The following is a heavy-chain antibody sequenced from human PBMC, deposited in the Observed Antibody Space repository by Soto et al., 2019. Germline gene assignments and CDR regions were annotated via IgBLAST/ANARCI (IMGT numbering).Heavy chain of an antibody. D-gene: IGHD2-15*01. CDR1: GGTFSSYA. CDR3: AGSQGGSSSLDIFYYYYYGMDV. Sequence: QVQLVQSGAEVKKPGSSVKVSCKAPGGTFSSYAISWVRQSPGQGLEWRGGIIPIFGTAKYAQKFQGRVTITADESTGTGYLGLSSLRSEDTAVYYCAGSQGGSSSLDIFYYYYYGMDVWGQGITVTGSS. CDR2: IIPIFGTA. J-gene: IGHJ6*02. V-gene: IGHV1-69*01.